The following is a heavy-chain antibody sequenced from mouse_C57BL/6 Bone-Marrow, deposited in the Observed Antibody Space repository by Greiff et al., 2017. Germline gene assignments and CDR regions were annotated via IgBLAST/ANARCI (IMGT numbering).Heavy chain of an antibody. J-gene: IGHJ3*01. D-gene: IGHD2-13*01. CDR1: GFTFSDYG. Sequence: EVQGVESGGGLVQPGGSLKLSCAASGFTFSDYGMAWVRQAPRKGPEWVAFISNLAYSIYYADTVTGRFTISRENAKNTLYLEMSSLRSEDTAMYYCARHGDYYPFAYWGQGTLVTVSA. CDR3: ARHGDYYPFAY. CDR2: ISNLAYSI. V-gene: IGHV5-15*01.